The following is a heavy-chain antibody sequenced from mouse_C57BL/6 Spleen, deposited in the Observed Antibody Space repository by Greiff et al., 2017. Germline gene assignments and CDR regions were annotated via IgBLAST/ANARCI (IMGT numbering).Heavy chain of an antibody. J-gene: IGHJ3*01. CDR2: ISYDGSN. CDR1: GYSITSGYY. Sequence: EVQLQQSGPGLVKPSQSLSLTCSVTGYSITSGYYWNWIRQFPGNKLEWMGYISYDGSNNYNPSLKNRISITRDTSKNQFFLKLNSVTTEDTATYYCARAIYDYGPFAYWGQGTLVTVSA. D-gene: IGHD2-4*01. V-gene: IGHV3-6*01. CDR3: ARAIYDYGPFAY.